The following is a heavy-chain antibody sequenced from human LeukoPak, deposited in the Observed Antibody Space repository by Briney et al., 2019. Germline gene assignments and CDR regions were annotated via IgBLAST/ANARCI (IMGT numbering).Heavy chain of an antibody. Sequence: SLRLSCAASGFTFSSYAMHWVRQAPGKGLEWVAVISYDGSNKYYADSVKGRFTISRDNSKNTLYLQVNSLRAEDTAVYYCARERNWNYGPNWFDPWGQGTLVTVSS. V-gene: IGHV3-30-3*01. D-gene: IGHD1-7*01. J-gene: IGHJ5*02. CDR3: ARERNWNYGPNWFDP. CDR1: GFTFSSYA. CDR2: ISYDGSNK.